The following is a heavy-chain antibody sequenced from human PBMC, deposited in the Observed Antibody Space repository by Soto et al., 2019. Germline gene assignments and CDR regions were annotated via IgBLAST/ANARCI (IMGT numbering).Heavy chain of an antibody. CDR1: GFTISSNA. CDR3: AKDKPGTTSFDY. V-gene: IGHV3-23*01. Sequence: EVHLLESGGGLVQPGGSLRLSCAASGFTISSNAMYWVRQAPGKGLEWVAAISDRRDTTHYADSVKGRFTISRDTSKNTLYLQLNTLRADDTAVYYCAKDKPGTTSFDYWGRGTLVTVSS. D-gene: IGHD1-1*01. J-gene: IGHJ4*02. CDR2: ISDRRDTT.